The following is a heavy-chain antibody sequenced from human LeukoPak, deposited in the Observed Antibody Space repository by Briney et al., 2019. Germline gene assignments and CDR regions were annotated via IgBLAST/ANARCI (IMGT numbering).Heavy chain of an antibody. D-gene: IGHD6-19*01. CDR2: LYYTGST. CDR1: GGSISSGGYY. Sequence: SSETLSLTCTVSGGSISSGGYYWSWIRQPPGKGLEWIGYLYYTGSTNYNPSLKSRVTISADMSKNQFSLKLRSMTAADTAVYYCARHGSGYSSVFDYWGQGTLVTVSS. CDR3: ARHGSGYSSVFDY. V-gene: IGHV4-61*08. J-gene: IGHJ4*02.